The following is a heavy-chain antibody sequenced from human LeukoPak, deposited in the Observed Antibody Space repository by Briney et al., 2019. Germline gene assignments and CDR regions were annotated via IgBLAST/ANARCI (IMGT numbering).Heavy chain of an antibody. CDR3: AREGYYGSGSPPSLYFDY. J-gene: IGHJ4*02. CDR2: ISYDGSNK. CDR1: GFTFSSYG. Sequence: GRSLRLSCAASGFTFSSYGMHWVRQAPGKGLEWVAVISYDGSNKYYADSVKGRFTISRDNSKSTLYLQMNSLRPEDTAIYYCAREGYYGSGSPPSLYFDYWGQGTLVTVSS. V-gene: IGHV3-30*03. D-gene: IGHD3-10*01.